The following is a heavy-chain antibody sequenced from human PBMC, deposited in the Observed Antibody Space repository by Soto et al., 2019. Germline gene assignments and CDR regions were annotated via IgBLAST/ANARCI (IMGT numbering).Heavy chain of an antibody. Sequence: SETLSLTCAVYGGSFSGYYWSWIRQPPGKGLEWIGEINHSGSTNYNPSLKSRVTISVDTSKNQFSLKLSSVTAADTAVYYCARGHGSSWYLYYYGMDVWGEGTTVTVSS. V-gene: IGHV4-34*01. J-gene: IGHJ6*04. CDR3: ARGHGSSWYLYYYGMDV. CDR2: INHSGST. D-gene: IGHD6-13*01. CDR1: GGSFSGYY.